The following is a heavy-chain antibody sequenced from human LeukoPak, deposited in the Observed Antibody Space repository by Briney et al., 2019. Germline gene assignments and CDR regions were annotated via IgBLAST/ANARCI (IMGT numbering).Heavy chain of an antibody. CDR3: VRGTGY. V-gene: IGHV3-64D*06. Sequence: GGSLRLSCSASGFTFSTYVMHWVRQAPGKGLEYVSAISSNGDNTYYADSVKGRFTISRDNSKNTPYLQMSSLRADDTAVYYCVRGTGYWGQGTLVTVSS. CDR1: GFTFSTYV. CDR2: ISSNGDNT. J-gene: IGHJ4*02.